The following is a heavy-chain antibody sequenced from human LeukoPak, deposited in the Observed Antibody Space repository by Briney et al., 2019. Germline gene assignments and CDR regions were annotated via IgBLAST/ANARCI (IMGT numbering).Heavy chain of an antibody. J-gene: IGHJ4*02. D-gene: IGHD3-3*01. CDR2: IYSGGST. CDR1: GFTVRSNY. CDR3: ARRRGYDSYYFDY. Sequence: GSLRLSCAASGFTVRSNYMSWVRQAPGKGLEWVSVIYSGGSTYYADSVKGRFTISRDDSKNTLCLQMNSLRAEDTAVYYCARRRGYDSYYFDYWGQGTLVTVSS. V-gene: IGHV3-53*01.